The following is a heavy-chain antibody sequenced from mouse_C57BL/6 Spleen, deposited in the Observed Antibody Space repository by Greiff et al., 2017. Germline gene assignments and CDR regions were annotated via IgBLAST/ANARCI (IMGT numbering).Heavy chain of an antibody. J-gene: IGHJ3*01. CDR1: GFTFSDYG. D-gene: IGHD4-1*01. Sequence: EVKVVESGGGLVKPGGSLKLSCAASGFTFSDYGMHWVRQAPEKGLGGVAYISGGSSTIYYADTVKGRFTISRDNAKNTLFLQMTSLRSEDTAMYYCARPEGGTAWFAYWGQGTLVTVSA. CDR2: ISGGSSTI. V-gene: IGHV5-17*01. CDR3: ARPEGGTAWFAY.